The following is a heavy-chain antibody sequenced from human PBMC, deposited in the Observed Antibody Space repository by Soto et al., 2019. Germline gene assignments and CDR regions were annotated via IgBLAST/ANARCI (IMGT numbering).Heavy chain of an antibody. V-gene: IGHV1-18*03. D-gene: IGHD1-1*01. Sequence: QVQLVQSGPELKKPGASVKVSCKTSGYSFHNSGISWVRQAPGQGLERMGWISVLNGYAHYGQKFQGRVIMTAGTFTRTAYRELRGLRSDDMAMYYCSKNGTAWFASWGQGTPVTVSS. J-gene: IGHJ5*01. CDR1: GYSFHNSG. CDR2: ISVLNGYA. CDR3: SKNGTAWFAS.